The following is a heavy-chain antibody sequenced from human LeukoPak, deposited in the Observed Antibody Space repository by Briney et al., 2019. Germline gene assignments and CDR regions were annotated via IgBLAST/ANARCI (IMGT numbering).Heavy chain of an antibody. V-gene: IGHV3-9*01. J-gene: IGHJ4*02. Sequence: GRSLRLSCAASGFTFDDYAMHWVRQAPGKGLEWVSGISRNSGSIGYADSVKGRFTISRDNAKNSLYLQMNSPRAEDTALYYCAKDMSSGWPNPGKFDYWGQGTLVTVSS. CDR3: AKDMSSGWPNPGKFDY. CDR1: GFTFDDYA. CDR2: ISRNSGSI. D-gene: IGHD6-19*01.